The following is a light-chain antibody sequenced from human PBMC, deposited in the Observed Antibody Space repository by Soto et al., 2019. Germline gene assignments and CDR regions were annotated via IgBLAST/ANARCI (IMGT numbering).Light chain of an antibody. Sequence: QSVLTQPPSVSAAPGQKVTISCSGNSSNIGNNYVSWYQQLPGTAPKLLIYDNNKRPSGIPDRFSGSKSGTSATLGITGLQTGDEADYYCGTWDGSLSAGVFGGGTKVTVL. J-gene: IGLJ3*02. CDR1: SSNIGNNY. CDR3: GTWDGSLSAGV. V-gene: IGLV1-51*01. CDR2: DNN.